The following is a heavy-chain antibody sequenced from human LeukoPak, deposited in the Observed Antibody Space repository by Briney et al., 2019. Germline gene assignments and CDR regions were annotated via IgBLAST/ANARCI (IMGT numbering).Heavy chain of an antibody. J-gene: IGHJ4*02. V-gene: IGHV3-30*18. Sequence: QTGRSLRLSCAASGFTFSSYGMHWVRQAPGKGLEWVAVISYDGSNKYYADSVKGRFTISRDNSKNTLYLQMNSLRAEDTAVYYCAKSGRRSAVAGTDFDYWGQGTLVTVSS. CDR3: AKSGRRSAVAGTDFDY. CDR1: GFTFSSYG. D-gene: IGHD6-19*01. CDR2: ISYDGSNK.